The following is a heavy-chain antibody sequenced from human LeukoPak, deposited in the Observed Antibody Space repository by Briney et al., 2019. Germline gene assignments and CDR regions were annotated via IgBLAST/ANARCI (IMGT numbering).Heavy chain of an antibody. D-gene: IGHD2-21*01. CDR3: ARLDCHGDGCYNH. CDR1: GDSVTSYY. V-gene: IGHV4-59*08. Sequence: SETLSLTCSVSGDSVTSYYWSWIRQPPGKGLEWIGYVSYDGTTNYTPSLRSRVIMAVNTANNNISLRLTSVTAADTAVYYCARLDCHGDGCYNHWGQGTLVTASS. CDR2: VSYDGTT. J-gene: IGHJ4*02.